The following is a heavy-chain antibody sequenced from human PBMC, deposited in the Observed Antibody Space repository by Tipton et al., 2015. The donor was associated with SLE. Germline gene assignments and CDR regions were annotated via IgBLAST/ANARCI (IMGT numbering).Heavy chain of an antibody. CDR2: INHSGNT. V-gene: IGHV4-34*01. J-gene: IGHJ5*02. CDR1: GGSFSGYY. CDR3: ASRSRVAAGRVP. D-gene: IGHD6-13*01. Sequence: LRLSCAVYGGSFSGYYWSWIRQPPGKGLEWIGEINHSGNTNYNPSLKSRVTISVDTSKNQFSLKLSSVTAADTAGYYCASRSRVAAGRVPWGQGTLVTVSS.